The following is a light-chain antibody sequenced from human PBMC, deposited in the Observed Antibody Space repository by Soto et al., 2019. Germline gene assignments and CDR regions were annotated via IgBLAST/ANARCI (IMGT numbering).Light chain of an antibody. CDR1: SSDVGVYNH. CDR3: SSYTSSSTYV. Sequence: QSALTQPASVSGSPGQSITISCTGTSSDVGVYNHVSWYQHHPGKAPQLMIYEVTNRPSGVSHRFSGSKSGNTASLTISGLQAEDEAHYYCSSYTSSSTYVFGTGTNVTVL. V-gene: IGLV2-14*01. J-gene: IGLJ1*01. CDR2: EVT.